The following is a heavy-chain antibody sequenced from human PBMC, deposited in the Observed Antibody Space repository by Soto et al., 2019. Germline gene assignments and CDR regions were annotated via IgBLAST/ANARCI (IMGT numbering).Heavy chain of an antibody. J-gene: IGHJ4*02. CDR3: ARAAKRYFDS. V-gene: IGHV1-69*06. Sequence: QVQLVQSVAEVKKPGSSVNFSCKASGGTFNTFAISWVRQAPGQGLEYLGGIVPILGPAFYAQRFQGRVTITADKYTNTAYLELTSLSSEDTAVYYCARAAKRYFDSWGQGTKVTVSS. CDR1: GGTFNTFA. CDR2: IVPILGPA.